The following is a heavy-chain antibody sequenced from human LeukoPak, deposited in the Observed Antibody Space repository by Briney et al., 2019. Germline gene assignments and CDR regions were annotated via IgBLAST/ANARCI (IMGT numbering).Heavy chain of an antibody. J-gene: IGHJ4*02. CDR1: GSSISSGYY. V-gene: IGHV4-38-2*02. CDR2: IYHSGST. Sequence: PSETLSLTCTVSGSSISSGYYWGWIRQPPGKGLEWIGTIYHSGSTFYNPSLKSRVTISVDTSENQFSLKLSSVTAADTAVYYCARGRAYFDWGQGTLVTVSS. D-gene: IGHD3-9*01. CDR3: ARGRAYFD.